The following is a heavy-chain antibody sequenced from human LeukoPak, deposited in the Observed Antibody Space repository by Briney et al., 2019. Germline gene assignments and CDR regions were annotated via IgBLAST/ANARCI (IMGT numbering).Heavy chain of an antibody. CDR2: IDRSEST. J-gene: IGHJ5*02. V-gene: IGHV4-34*01. D-gene: IGHD6-13*01. Sequence: SETLSLTCTVSGGSISDYYWTWIRQPPGKGLEWIGEIDRSESTNYNPSLKSRVTISVDASKNQFSLKLSSVTAADTAVYYCARGRGIAAARGVRPWGQGTLVTVSS. CDR3: ARGRGIAAARGVRP. CDR1: GGSISDYY.